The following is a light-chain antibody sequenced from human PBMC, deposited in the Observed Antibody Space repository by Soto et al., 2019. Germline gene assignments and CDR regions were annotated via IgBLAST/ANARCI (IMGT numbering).Light chain of an antibody. CDR2: SVS. CDR1: QNISRF. V-gene: IGKV1-39*01. CDR3: QQSYGPPPT. Sequence: DIQMTQSPSSVSASVGDRATITCRASQNISRFLNWYQQKQGKAPNLLIYSVSSLRTGVPSRFSGSGYGTDFTLTISSLQPEDFATYFCQQSYGPPPTFGQGTKVEIK. J-gene: IGKJ1*01.